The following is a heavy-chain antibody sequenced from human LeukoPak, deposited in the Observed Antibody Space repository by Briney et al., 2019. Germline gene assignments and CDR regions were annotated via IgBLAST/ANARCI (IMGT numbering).Heavy chain of an antibody. Sequence: GASVKVSCKASGGTFSSYAISWVRQAPGQGLEWMGRIIPILGIANYAQKFQGRVTITADKSTSTAYMELSSLRSEVTAVYYCARLNYYDSSGYLGTLDYWGQGTLVTVSS. J-gene: IGHJ4*02. CDR1: GGTFSSYA. D-gene: IGHD3-22*01. V-gene: IGHV1-69*04. CDR2: IIPILGIA. CDR3: ARLNYYDSSGYLGTLDY.